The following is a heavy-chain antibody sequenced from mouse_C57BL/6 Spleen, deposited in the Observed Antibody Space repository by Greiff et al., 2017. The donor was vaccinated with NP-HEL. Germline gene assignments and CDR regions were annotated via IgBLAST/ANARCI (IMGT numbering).Heavy chain of an antibody. CDR2: IDPSDSET. V-gene: IGHV1-52*01. D-gene: IGHD3-3*01. Sequence: QVQLQQPGAELVRPGSSVKLSCKASGYTFTSYWMHWVKQRPIQGLEWIGNIDPSDSETHSNQKFKDKATLTVDKSSSTAYMQLSSLTSEDSAVYYCARRGDGDYFDYWGQGTTLTVSS. J-gene: IGHJ2*01. CDR3: ARRGDGDYFDY. CDR1: GYTFTSYW.